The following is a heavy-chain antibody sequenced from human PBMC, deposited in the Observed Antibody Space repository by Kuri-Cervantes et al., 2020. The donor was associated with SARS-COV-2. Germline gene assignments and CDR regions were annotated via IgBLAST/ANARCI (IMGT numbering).Heavy chain of an antibody. D-gene: IGHD5-12*01. CDR2: IGGRGDSK. CDR1: GFTFSSYS. CDR3: AKDLEYGYIDY. V-gene: IGHV3-23*01. J-gene: IGHJ4*02. Sequence: GGSLRLYCAASGFTFSSYSMSWVRQAPGKGLEWVSSIGGRGDSKYYRESVKGRFTISRDNSKNTVYLQMNSLRAEDTAVYYCAKDLEYGYIDYWGQGTLVTVSS.